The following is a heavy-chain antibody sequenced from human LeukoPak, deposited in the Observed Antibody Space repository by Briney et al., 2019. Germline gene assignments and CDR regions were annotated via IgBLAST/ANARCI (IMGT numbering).Heavy chain of an antibody. J-gene: IGHJ5*02. Sequence: GGSLRLSCAASGFNIGVYWMTWVRQAPGKGLEWVANIKQDGSERTYVDSVKGRFTISRDNAKDSIYLQMNSLRVEDTAIYYCARDGGTDWYDPWGQGTLVSVSS. D-gene: IGHD3-16*01. V-gene: IGHV3-7*01. CDR2: IKQDGSER. CDR1: GFNIGVYW. CDR3: ARDGGTDWYDP.